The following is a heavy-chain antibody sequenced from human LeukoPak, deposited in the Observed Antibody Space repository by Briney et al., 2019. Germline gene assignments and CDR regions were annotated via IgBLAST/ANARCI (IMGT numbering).Heavy chain of an antibody. D-gene: IGHD3-22*01. V-gene: IGHV4-34*01. CDR3: ARGPTIIYYEGSGYYIFDS. Sequence: PSETLSLTCAVFGGSFSGNYWSWIRRSPGKGLEWIGEINQSGSTNYSPSLKSRVTISVDTSKNQFSLKLSSVTAADTAVYYCARGPTIIYYEGSGYYIFDSWGQGTLVTVSS. J-gene: IGHJ4*02. CDR1: GGSFSGNY. CDR2: INQSGST.